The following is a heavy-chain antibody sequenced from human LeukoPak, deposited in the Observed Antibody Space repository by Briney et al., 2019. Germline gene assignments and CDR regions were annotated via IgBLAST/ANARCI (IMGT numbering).Heavy chain of an antibody. CDR2: VSGYNGNT. CDR1: GYTFSNYG. J-gene: IGHJ4*02. CDR3: ARDRCSSSSCYFDY. D-gene: IGHD2-2*01. V-gene: IGHV1-18*01. Sequence: EASVKVSCKTSGYTFSNYGLSWVRQAPGQGHEWVGWVSGYNGNTNYAQKVQGIVTMTTDTSTSTAYMELRSLTSDHPAVYYCARDRCSSSSCYFDYWGQGTLVTVCS.